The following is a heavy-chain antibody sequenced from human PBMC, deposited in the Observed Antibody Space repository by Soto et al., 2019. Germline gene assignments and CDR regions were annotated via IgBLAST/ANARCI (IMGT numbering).Heavy chain of an antibody. V-gene: IGHV2-70*20. CDR3: ARDRIAVAGTGYYFDY. D-gene: IGHD6-19*01. CDR1: GFSLSTSGMC. Sequence: SGPTLVNPTQTLTLTCTFSGFSLSTSGMCVSWVRQPPGKALEWLALIDWADDKYYSTSLKNRLTISKDTSKNQVVLTMTNMDGVDTATYYCARDRIAVAGTGYYFDYWGQRSLVTVSS. CDR2: IDWADDK. J-gene: IGHJ4*02.